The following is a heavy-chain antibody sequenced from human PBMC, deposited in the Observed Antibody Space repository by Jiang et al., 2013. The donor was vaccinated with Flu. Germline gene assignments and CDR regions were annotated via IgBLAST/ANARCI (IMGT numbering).Heavy chain of an antibody. Sequence: VQLVESGAEVKKPGASVKVSCKTSGYTFTSYGISWVRQAPGQGLEWMGWVSGYNGYTNYAQKFQGRVTMTTDTSTSTGYMEVRSLRSDDTAVYYCARDISQSSGWSLFAFDIWGQGTMVTVSS. CDR1: GYTFTSYG. V-gene: IGHV1-18*04. D-gene: IGHD6-19*01. CDR2: VSGYNGYT. J-gene: IGHJ3*02. CDR3: ARDISQSSGWSLFAFDI.